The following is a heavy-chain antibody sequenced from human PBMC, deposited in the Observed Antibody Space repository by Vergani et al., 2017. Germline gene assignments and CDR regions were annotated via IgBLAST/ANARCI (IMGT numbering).Heavy chain of an antibody. V-gene: IGHV3-23*01. D-gene: IGHD6-13*01. CDR3: AKDDDSSSWLDY. CDR2: IGGSGGRT. CDR1: GFSFSSYA. J-gene: IGHJ4*02. Sequence: EVQLLESGGGLVQPGGSLRLSCAVSGFSFSSYAMSWVRQAPGKRLEWVSGIGGSGGRTYYADSVKGRFTISRDNSKNTRYLQMNSLRAEDTAVYYCAKDDDSSSWLDYWGQGTLVTVSS.